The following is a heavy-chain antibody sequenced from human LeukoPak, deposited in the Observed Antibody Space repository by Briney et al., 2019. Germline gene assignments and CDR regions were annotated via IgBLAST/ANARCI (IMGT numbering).Heavy chain of an antibody. J-gene: IGHJ3*02. CDR2: IYTSGST. V-gene: IGHV4-4*07. CDR1: GGSISSYY. D-gene: IGHD5-18*01. CDR3: ARVMSVDTAMGDAFDI. Sequence: SETLSLTCTVSGGSISSYYWSWIRQPAGKGLEWIGRIYTSGSTNYNPSLKSRVTMSVDTSKNQFSLKLSSVTAADTAVYYCARVMSVDTAMGDAFDIWGQGTMVTVSS.